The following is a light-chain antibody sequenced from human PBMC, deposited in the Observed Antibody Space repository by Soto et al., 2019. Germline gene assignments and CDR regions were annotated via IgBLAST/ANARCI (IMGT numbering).Light chain of an antibody. CDR2: GAS. CDR3: QQYGSSRT. Sequence: DIVWTRSPCTVAWSPVERAALACEASQSVSSSYLAWYQQKPGQAPRLLIYGASSRATGIPDRFSGSGSGTDFTLTISRLEPEDFAVYYCQQYGSSRTFGQGTKVDIK. J-gene: IGKJ1*01. CDR1: QSVSSSY. V-gene: IGKV3-20*01.